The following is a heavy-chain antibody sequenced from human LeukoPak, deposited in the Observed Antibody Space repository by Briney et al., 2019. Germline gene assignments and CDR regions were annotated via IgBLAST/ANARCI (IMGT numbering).Heavy chain of an antibody. CDR2: ISSSSSYI. CDR3: ARERGDLWGENEYYFDY. Sequence: GGSLRLSCAASGFTFSSYSMNWVRQAPGKGLEWVSSISSSSSYIYYADSVKGRFTISRDNAKNSLYLQMNSLRAEDTAVYYFARERGDLWGENEYYFDYWGERALGTASS. V-gene: IGHV3-21*01. J-gene: IGHJ4*02. D-gene: IGHD3/OR15-3a*01. CDR1: GFTFSSYS.